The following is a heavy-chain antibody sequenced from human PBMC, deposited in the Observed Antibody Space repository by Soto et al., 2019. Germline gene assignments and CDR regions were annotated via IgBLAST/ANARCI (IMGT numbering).Heavy chain of an antibody. Sequence: QLQLQESGSGLVKPSQTLSLTCAVSGGSISSGGYSWSWIRQPPGKGLEGIGYIYHSGSTYYNPSLXSXXPTSVDRPKKQFSLKLSSVTAAYTAVSYCARVPSPWGQGTLVTVSS. J-gene: IGHJ5*02. CDR2: IYHSGST. CDR1: GGSISSGGYS. CDR3: ARVPSP. V-gene: IGHV4-30-2*01.